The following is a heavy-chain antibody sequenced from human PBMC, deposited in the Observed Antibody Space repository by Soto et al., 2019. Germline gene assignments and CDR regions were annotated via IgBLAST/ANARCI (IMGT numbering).Heavy chain of an antibody. CDR3: ARVVGYGVLVWWFDP. D-gene: IGHD4-17*01. V-gene: IGHV3-30-3*01. CDR1: GFTFSSYA. Sequence: GGSLRLSCAASGFTFSSYAMHWVRQAPGKGLEWVAVISYDGSNKYYADSVKGRFTISRDNSKNTLYLQMNSLRAEDTAVYYCARVVGYGVLVWWFDPWGQGTLVTVSS. CDR2: ISYDGSNK. J-gene: IGHJ5*02.